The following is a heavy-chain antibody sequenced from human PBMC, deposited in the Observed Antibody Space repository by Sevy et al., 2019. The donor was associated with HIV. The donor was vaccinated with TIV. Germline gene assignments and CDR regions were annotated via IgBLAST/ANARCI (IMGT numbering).Heavy chain of an antibody. J-gene: IGHJ4*02. D-gene: IGHD3-16*01. CDR3: ARGRGLISYNFDY. V-gene: IGHV3-33*01. CDR1: GFTFSSYG. Sequence: GGSLRLSCAASGFTFSSYGMHWVRQAPGKGLEWVAVRWYDGSNKYYADSVKGRFTISRDNSKNTLYLQMNSLRAEDTAVYYCARGRGLISYNFDYWGQGTLVTVSS. CDR2: RWYDGSNK.